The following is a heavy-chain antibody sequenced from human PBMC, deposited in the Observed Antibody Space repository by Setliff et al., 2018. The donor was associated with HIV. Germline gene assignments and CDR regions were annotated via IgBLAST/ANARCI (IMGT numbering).Heavy chain of an antibody. CDR3: AREYHIEATYTRLANYFDS. D-gene: IGHD6-19*01. CDR1: GDTFSNSL. J-gene: IGHJ4*02. V-gene: IGHV1-69*05. Sequence: SVKVSCKASGDTFSNSLVTWVRQAPGQGLEWMGGIIPLFGTVKYAQNFEGRVTMTRDTSTNTVYMELRSLTSEDTAVFYCAREYHIEATYTRLANYFDSWGQGTLVTVS. CDR2: IIPLFGTV.